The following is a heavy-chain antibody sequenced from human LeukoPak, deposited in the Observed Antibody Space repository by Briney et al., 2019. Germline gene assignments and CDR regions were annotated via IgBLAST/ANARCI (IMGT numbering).Heavy chain of an antibody. CDR3: ARVGGYCSSTSCAIIKWFDP. J-gene: IGHJ5*02. CDR1: GGSFSGYY. CDR2: TNHSGST. V-gene: IGHV4-34*01. Sequence: SETLSLTCAVYGGSFSGYYWSWIRQPPGKGLEWIGETNHSGSTNYNPSLKSRVTISVDTPKNQFSLKLSSVTAADTAVYYCARVGGYCSSTSCAIIKWFDPWGQGTLVTVSS. D-gene: IGHD2-2*01.